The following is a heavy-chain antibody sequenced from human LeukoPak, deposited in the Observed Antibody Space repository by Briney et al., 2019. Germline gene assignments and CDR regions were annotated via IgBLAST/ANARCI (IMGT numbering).Heavy chain of an antibody. D-gene: IGHD6-19*01. Sequence: ASVRVSCKSSGYKFTSYYIHWIRQAPGQGLEWMGWVNPDSSDTNYTQKYQGRLTLTRDTSVTTVYMELSSLTSDDTAVYYCARVWDASGWSNWFDPWGQGTLVTVPS. J-gene: IGHJ5*02. CDR2: VNPDSSDT. V-gene: IGHV1-2*02. CDR3: ARVWDASGWSNWFDP. CDR1: GYKFTSYY.